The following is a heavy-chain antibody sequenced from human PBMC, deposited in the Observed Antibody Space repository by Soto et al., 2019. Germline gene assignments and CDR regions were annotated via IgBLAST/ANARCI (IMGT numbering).Heavy chain of an antibody. CDR3: ARSIYYDIMTGYYFDS. D-gene: IGHD3-9*01. Sequence: QVQLVQSGAEVKKPGASVKASCKASGYTFTSYGISWVRQAPGQGLEWMGWISAYNGNTNFARKFQDRVTMTADTSTSTASIELMSLRSDDTAVVYCARSIYYDIMTGYYFDSWGQGTLVTVSS. J-gene: IGHJ4*02. CDR2: ISAYNGNT. V-gene: IGHV1-18*01. CDR1: GYTFTSYG.